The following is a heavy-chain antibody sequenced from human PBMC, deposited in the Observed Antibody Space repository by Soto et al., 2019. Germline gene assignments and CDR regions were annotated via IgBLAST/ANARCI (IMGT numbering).Heavy chain of an antibody. D-gene: IGHD6-13*01. CDR3: ARDGSPYSSSYFDY. Sequence: ASLKVSCKASGYTFTGHYMHWVRQAPGQGLEWMGWINPNSGGTNYAQKFQGWVTMTRDTSISTAYMELSRLRSDDTAVYYCARDGSPYSSSYFDYWGQGTLVTVSS. CDR2: INPNSGGT. V-gene: IGHV1-2*04. J-gene: IGHJ4*02. CDR1: GYTFTGHY.